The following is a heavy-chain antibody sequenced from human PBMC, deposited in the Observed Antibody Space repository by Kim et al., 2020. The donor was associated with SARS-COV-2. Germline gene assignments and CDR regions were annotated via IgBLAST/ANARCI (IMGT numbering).Heavy chain of an antibody. CDR2: IRSKTDGGTP. CDR1: GFTFRDAW. Sequence: GGSLRLSCAASGFTFRDAWMSWVRQAPGKGLEWVGRIRSKTDGGTPDYAAPVKGRFIISRADSKYTLYLQMNSLKIEDTAMYSCTNRGWSSIDTWGQGTL. J-gene: IGHJ4*02. D-gene: IGHD1-26*01. CDR3: TNRGWSSIDT. V-gene: IGHV3-15*01.